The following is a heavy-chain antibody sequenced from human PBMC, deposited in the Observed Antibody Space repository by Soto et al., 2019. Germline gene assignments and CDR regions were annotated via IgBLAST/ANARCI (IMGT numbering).Heavy chain of an antibody. J-gene: IGHJ4*02. V-gene: IGHV1-3*01. CDR1: GYTFTSYA. CDR2: INAGNGNT. CDR3: ARGRGGLVIPHFDY. D-gene: IGHD3-9*01. Sequence: QVQLVQSGAEVKKPGASVKVSCKASGYTFTSYAMHWVRQAPGQRLEWMGWINAGNGNTKHSQKFQGRVTITRDTSASTAYMELSSLRSEDTAVYYCARGRGGLVIPHFDYWGQGTLVTVSS.